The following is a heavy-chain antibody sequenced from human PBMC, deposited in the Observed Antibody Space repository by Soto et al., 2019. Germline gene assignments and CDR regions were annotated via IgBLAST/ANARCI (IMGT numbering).Heavy chain of an antibody. D-gene: IGHD1-26*01. CDR3: AGGAAERYYYYYYGMDV. J-gene: IGHJ6*02. Sequence: QTGGSLRLSCAASGFTFSSYAMIRVRQAPGKGLEWVSAISGSGGSTYYADSVKGRFTISRDNSKNTLYLQMNSLRAEDTAVYYCAGGAAERYYYYYYGMDVWGQGTTVTVSS. CDR1: GFTFSSYA. V-gene: IGHV3-23*01. CDR2: ISGSGGST.